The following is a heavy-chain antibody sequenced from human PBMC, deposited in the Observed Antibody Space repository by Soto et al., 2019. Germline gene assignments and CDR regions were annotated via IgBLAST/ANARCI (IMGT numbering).Heavy chain of an antibody. D-gene: IGHD6-19*01. Sequence: ASVKVSCKASGYTFASYDINWVRQATGQGLEWMGWMNPNSGNTGYAQKFQGRVTMTRNTSISTAYMELSSLRSEDTAVYYCARGWYSSGWYYPYYYGMDVWGQGTTVTVSS. CDR3: ARGWYSSGWYYPYYYGMDV. CDR2: MNPNSGNT. CDR1: GYTFASYD. V-gene: IGHV1-8*01. J-gene: IGHJ6*02.